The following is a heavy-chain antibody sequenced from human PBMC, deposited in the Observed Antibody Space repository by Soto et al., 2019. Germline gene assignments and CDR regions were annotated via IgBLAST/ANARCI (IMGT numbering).Heavy chain of an antibody. CDR2: MYHSGST. CDR3: ARSFGWYAVDS. Sequence: SETLSLTCAVSGGSISSGGYSWSWIRQPPGKGLEWIGYMYHSGSTYYNPSLKSRVTISLDKSRNQFSLSLSLMTAADTATYYCARSFGWYAVDSWGQGILVTVSS. J-gene: IGHJ4*02. D-gene: IGHD6-19*01. CDR1: GGSISSGGYS. V-gene: IGHV4-30-2*01.